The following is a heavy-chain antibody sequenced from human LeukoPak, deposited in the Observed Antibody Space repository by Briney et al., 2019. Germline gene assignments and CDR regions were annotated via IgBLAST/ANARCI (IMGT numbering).Heavy chain of an antibody. D-gene: IGHD2-21*02. CDR1: GFTFSDYY. Sequence: GGSLRLSCAASGFTFSDYYMSWIRQAPGKGLEWISYISSSGTTIYYADSVKGRFTISRDNAKNSLYLQMNSLRAEDTAVYYCAKAWRVTLDAFGIWGQGTMVTVSS. J-gene: IGHJ3*02. CDR3: AKAWRVTLDAFGI. V-gene: IGHV3-11*01. CDR2: ISSSGTTI.